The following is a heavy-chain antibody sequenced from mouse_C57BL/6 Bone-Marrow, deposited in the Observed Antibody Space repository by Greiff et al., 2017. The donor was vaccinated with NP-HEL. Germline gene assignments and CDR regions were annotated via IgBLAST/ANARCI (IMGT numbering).Heavy chain of an antibody. V-gene: IGHV5-12*01. J-gene: IGHJ4*01. CDR3: ARPYYSNYDYAMDY. D-gene: IGHD2-5*01. Sequence: EVQLVESGGGLVQPGGSLKLSCAASGFTFSDYYMYWVRQTPEKRLEWVAYISNGGGSTYYPDTVKGRFTISRDNAKNTLYLQMSRLKSEDTAMYYCARPYYSNYDYAMDYWGQGTSVTVSS. CDR1: GFTFSDYY. CDR2: ISNGGGST.